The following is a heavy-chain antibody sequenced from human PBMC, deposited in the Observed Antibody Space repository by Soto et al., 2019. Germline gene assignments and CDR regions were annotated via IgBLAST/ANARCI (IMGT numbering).Heavy chain of an antibody. CDR3: AREGGESSDGLYYFDS. CDR2: MNPNTGNS. Sequence: ASVKVSCKASGYTFTSYDIYWVRQATGQGLEWMGWMNPNTGNSAYAQKFQGRVTVTSDTSINTVHMELSSLRSEDTAVYFCAREGGESSDGLYYFDSWGQGSLVTVSS. J-gene: IGHJ4*02. D-gene: IGHD3-16*01. V-gene: IGHV1-8*01. CDR1: GYTFTSYD.